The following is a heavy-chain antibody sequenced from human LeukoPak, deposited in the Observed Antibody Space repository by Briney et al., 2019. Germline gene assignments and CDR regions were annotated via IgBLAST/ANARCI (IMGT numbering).Heavy chain of an antibody. V-gene: IGHV3-30-3*01. J-gene: IGHJ4*02. D-gene: IGHD7-27*01. CDR2: ISYDGSNK. CDR1: GFTFSSYA. CDR3: ARGPPGDQLTPLSY. Sequence: GRSLRLSCAASGFTFSSYAMHWVRQAPGKGLEWVAVISYDGSNKYYADSVKGRFTISRDNSKNTLYLQMNSLRAEDTAVYYCARGPPGDQLTPLSYWGQGTLVTVSS.